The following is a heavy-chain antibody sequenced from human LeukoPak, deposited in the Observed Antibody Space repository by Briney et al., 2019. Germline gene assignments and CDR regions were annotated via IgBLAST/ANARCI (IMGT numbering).Heavy chain of an antibody. CDR2: ISGDGGST. CDR3: AKSYVGATLIGAFDI. Sequence: PGGSLRLSCAASGFTFDDYAMHWVRQAPGKGLEWVSLISGDGGSTYYADSVKGRFTISRDNSKNSLYLQMNSLRTEDTALYYCAKSYVGATLIGAFDIWGQGTKVTVSS. V-gene: IGHV3-43*02. D-gene: IGHD1-26*01. CDR1: GFTFDDYA. J-gene: IGHJ3*02.